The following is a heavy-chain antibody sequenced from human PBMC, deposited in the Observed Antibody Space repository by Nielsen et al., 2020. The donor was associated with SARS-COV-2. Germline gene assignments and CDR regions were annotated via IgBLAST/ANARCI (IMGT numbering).Heavy chain of an antibody. D-gene: IGHD3-10*01. V-gene: IGHV3-13*01. J-gene: IGHJ6*02. CDR1: GFTFSSYD. CDR3: ARASYYYGSGSYYNLVGGMDV. Sequence: GGSLRLSCAASGFTFSSYDMHWVRQATGKGLEWVSAIGTAGDTYYPGSVKGRFTISRENAKNFLYLQMNSLRAGGTAVYYCARASYYYGSGSYYNLVGGMDVWGQGTTVTVSS. CDR2: IGTAGDT.